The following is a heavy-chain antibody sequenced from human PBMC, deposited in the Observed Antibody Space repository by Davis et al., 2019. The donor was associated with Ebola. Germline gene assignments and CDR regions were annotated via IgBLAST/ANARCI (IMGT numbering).Heavy chain of an antibody. V-gene: IGHV3-11*04. J-gene: IGHJ4*02. CDR3: VAGDDGY. D-gene: IGHD5-24*01. CDR2: ISNSGSAT. CDR1: GFIFSDYY. Sequence: PGGSLRLSCAASGFIFSDYYMSWIRHAPGKGLEWVSYISNSGSATHYSDSLNGRFTISRDNPKNTLYLQMNSLGGDDTAIYYCVAGDDGYWGQGTLVTVSS.